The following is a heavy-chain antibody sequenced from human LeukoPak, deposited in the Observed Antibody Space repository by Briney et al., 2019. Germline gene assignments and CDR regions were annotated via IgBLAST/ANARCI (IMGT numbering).Heavy chain of an antibody. Sequence: PGGSLRLSCAASGFTFSSYSMNWVRQAPGKGLEWVSSISSSSSYIYYADSVKGRFTISRDNAKNSLYLQMNSLRAEDTAVYYCARSPEYYYDSSGYSDYWGQRTLVTVSS. CDR1: GFTFSSYS. J-gene: IGHJ4*02. V-gene: IGHV3-21*01. CDR3: ARSPEYYYDSSGYSDY. CDR2: ISSSSSYI. D-gene: IGHD3-22*01.